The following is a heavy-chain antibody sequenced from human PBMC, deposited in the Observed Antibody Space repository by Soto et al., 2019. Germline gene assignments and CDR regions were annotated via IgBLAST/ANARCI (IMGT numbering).Heavy chain of an antibody. CDR1: GFTFSSYA. Sequence: PGGSLRLSCAASGFTFSSYAMHWVRQAPGKGLEWVAVISYDGSNKYYADSVKGRFTISRDNSKNTLYLQMNSLRAEDTAVYYCAREYSSSWYNFLGYFDYWGQGTLVTVSS. D-gene: IGHD6-13*01. CDR2: ISYDGSNK. CDR3: AREYSSSWYNFLGYFDY. V-gene: IGHV3-30-3*01. J-gene: IGHJ4*02.